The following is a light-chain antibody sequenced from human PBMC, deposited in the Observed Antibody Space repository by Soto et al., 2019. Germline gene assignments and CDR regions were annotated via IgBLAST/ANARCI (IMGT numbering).Light chain of an antibody. CDR3: SSFTPKSTLI. Sequence: QSVLTQPASVSGSPGQSITISCAGTMRDIGAYNLVSWYQQHPGKAPQLIIYEVRNRPSGISFRFSGSKSGNTASLTISVLQAEDAADYYCSSFTPKSTLIFGGGTKLTVL. V-gene: IGLV2-14*03. CDR2: EVR. CDR1: MRDIGAYNL. J-gene: IGLJ2*01.